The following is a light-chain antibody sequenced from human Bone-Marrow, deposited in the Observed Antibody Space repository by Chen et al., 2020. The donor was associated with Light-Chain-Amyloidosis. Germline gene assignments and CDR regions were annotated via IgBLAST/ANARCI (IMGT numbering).Light chain of an antibody. V-gene: IGKV3-20*01. CDR3: QQYGTSPLT. Sequence: EIVLTQSPGTPSLSPGEGANPSCRASQTISSNYLTWYQQKFGQAPRLLIYGSSSRATGIPDRFTGSGSGTDFTLTINRLEPEDFAMYYCQQYGTSPLTFGGGTKVEIK. J-gene: IGKJ4*01. CDR1: QTISSNY. CDR2: GSS.